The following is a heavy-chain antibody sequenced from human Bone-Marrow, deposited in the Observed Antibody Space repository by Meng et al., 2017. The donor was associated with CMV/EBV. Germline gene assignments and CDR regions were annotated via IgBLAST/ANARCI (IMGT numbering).Heavy chain of an antibody. CDR2: ISGSGGST. CDR1: GFTFSSYA. V-gene: IGHV3-23*01. Sequence: GESLKISCAASGFTFSSYAMSWVRQAPGKGLEWVSAISGSGGSTYYADSVKGRFTISRDNSKNTLYLQMNSLRAEDTAVYYCAKERCSSTSCYRVFDYWGQGTLVPVSS. J-gene: IGHJ4*02. D-gene: IGHD2-2*01. CDR3: AKERCSSTSCYRVFDY.